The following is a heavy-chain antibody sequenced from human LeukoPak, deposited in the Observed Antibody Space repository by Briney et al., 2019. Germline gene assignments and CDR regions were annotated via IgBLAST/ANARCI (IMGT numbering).Heavy chain of an antibody. CDR3: ARDGYGDYGTHYGMDV. Sequence: SETLSLTCTVSGGSISGYFWSWIRQPAGKGLEWIGRIHDNGDSNHNPSLKSRVTISVDRSKNQFSLKLSSVTAADTAVYYCARDGYGDYGTHYGMDVWGQGTTVTVSS. V-gene: IGHV4-4*07. CDR1: GGSISGYF. J-gene: IGHJ6*02. D-gene: IGHD4-17*01. CDR2: IHDNGDS.